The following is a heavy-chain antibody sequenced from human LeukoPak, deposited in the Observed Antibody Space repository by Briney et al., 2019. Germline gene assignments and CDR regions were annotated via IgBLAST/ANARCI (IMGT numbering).Heavy chain of an antibody. CDR3: AKGHFSGSTYYFDY. V-gene: IGHV3-9*01. CDR1: GFTFDDYA. D-gene: IGHD3-10*01. J-gene: IGHJ4*02. Sequence: GGSLRLSCAASGFTFDDYAMPWVRQAPGKGLEWVSGISWNSGSIGYADSVKGRFTISRDNAKNSLYLQMNSLRAEDTALYYCAKGHFSGSTYYFDYWGQGTLVTVSS. CDR2: ISWNSGSI.